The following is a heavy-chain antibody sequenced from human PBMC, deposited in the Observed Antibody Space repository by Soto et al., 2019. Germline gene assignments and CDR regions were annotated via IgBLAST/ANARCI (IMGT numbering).Heavy chain of an antibody. V-gene: IGHV1-18*01. CDR1: GYTFSNDA. CDR3: VRASRYYWNYMMY. Sequence: QVQLVQSGAEVKKPGASVKVSCKASGYTFSNDAITWVRQAPGQGLEWMGWVSAYNGNTNYAQKFKGRVTMTTDTSTSTAYMEIRSLRYDDTAVYFCVRASRYYWNYMMYWGQGTLVTVSS. CDR2: VSAYNGNT. J-gene: IGHJ4*02. D-gene: IGHD1-7*01.